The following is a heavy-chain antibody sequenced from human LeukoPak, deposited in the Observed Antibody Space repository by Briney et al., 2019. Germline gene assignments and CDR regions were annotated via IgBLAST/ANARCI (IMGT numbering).Heavy chain of an antibody. CDR2: IIPIFGTA. CDR1: GGTFSSYA. D-gene: IGHD1-26*01. J-gene: IGHJ4*02. CDR3: ARGFRVGATRSLDY. Sequence: VASVKVSCKASGGTFSSYAISWVRQAPGQGLEWMGGIIPIFGTANYAQKFQGRVTITTDESTSTAYMELSSLRSEDTAVYYCARGFRVGATRSLDYWGQGTLVTVSS. V-gene: IGHV1-69*05.